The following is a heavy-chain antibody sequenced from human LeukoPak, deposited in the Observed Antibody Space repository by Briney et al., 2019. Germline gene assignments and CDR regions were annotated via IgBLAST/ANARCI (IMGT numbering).Heavy chain of an antibody. CDR2: IYTSGST. CDR3: AGGEGYCSGGSCYNWFDP. V-gene: IGHV4-4*07. J-gene: IGHJ5*02. Sequence: SETLSLTCTVSGGSISSYYWSWIRQPAGKGLEWIGRIYTSGSTNYNPSLKSRVTMSVDTSKNQFSLKLSSVTAADTAVYYCAGGEGYCSGGSCYNWFDPWGQGTLVTVSS. D-gene: IGHD2-15*01. CDR1: GGSISSYY.